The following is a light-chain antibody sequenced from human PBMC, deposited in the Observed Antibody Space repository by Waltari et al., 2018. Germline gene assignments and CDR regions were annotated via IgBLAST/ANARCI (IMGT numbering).Light chain of an antibody. V-gene: IGLV2-11*01. CDR1: SGDVGGYNY. Sequence: QSALTQPRPVSGSPGQSVAISSTGTSGDVGGYNYVPWFQQHPGKAPKLMIYDVSKRPSGVPDRFSGSKSGNTASLTISGLQAEDEADYYCCSYAGSFTFVFGTETKVTVL. J-gene: IGLJ1*01. CDR2: DVS. CDR3: CSYAGSFTFV.